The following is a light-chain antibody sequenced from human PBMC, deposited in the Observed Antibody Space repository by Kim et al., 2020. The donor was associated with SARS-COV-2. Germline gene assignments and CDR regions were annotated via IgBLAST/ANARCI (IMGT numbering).Light chain of an antibody. CDR2: DNY. CDR1: SSNIGNKY. Sequence: GQKCTIAYSGSSSNIGNKYVSWYQQLPATAPKLLIYDNYKRPSGIPDRFSGSKSGTSATLAITGLQTGDEADYYCGTWDTSLSAGVFGGGTQLTVL. V-gene: IGLV1-51*01. J-gene: IGLJ2*01. CDR3: GTWDTSLSAGV.